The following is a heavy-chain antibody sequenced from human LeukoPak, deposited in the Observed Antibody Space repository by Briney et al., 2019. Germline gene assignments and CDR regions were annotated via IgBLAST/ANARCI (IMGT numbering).Heavy chain of an antibody. CDR3: VRRPEAGDY. V-gene: IGHV3-11*03. Sequence: PGGSLRLSCAASGFTFSDYYMTWIRRAPGKGLEWVSYISFSSSYTNYADSVKGRFTISRDNAKNSLYLQMNNLRAEDTAVYYCVRRPEAGDYWGQGTLVTVSS. D-gene: IGHD6-13*01. CDR2: ISFSSSYT. J-gene: IGHJ4*02. CDR1: GFTFSDYY.